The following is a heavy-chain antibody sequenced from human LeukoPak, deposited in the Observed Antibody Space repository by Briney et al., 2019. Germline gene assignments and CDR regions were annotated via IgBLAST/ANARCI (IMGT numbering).Heavy chain of an antibody. J-gene: IGHJ3*02. Sequence: PSETLSLTCTVPGGSISSYYWSWIRQPPGKGLEWIGYIYYSGSTNYNPSLKSRVTISVDTSKDQFSLRLSSVTAADTAVYYCAFWSGYPRGAFDIWGQGTMVTVSS. D-gene: IGHD3-3*01. CDR3: AFWSGYPRGAFDI. CDR1: GGSISSYY. V-gene: IGHV4-59*01. CDR2: IYYSGST.